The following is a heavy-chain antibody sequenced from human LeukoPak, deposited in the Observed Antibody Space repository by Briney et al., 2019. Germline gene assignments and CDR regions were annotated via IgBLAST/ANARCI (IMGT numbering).Heavy chain of an antibody. V-gene: IGHV3-74*01. CDR3: ARDDYNRH. J-gene: IGHJ4*02. CDR2: INTDGGFT. CDR1: GFTFSNYW. Sequence: GGSLRLSCTASGFTFSNYWMHWVRQAPGKGLVWVSRINTDGGFTSYADSVKGRFTISRDNTKNTLYLQMNSLRADDTAVYYCARDDYNRHWGQGTLVTVSS. D-gene: IGHD4-11*01.